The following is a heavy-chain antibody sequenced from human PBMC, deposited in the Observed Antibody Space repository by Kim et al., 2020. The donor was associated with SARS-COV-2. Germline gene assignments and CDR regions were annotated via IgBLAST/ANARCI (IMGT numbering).Heavy chain of an antibody. V-gene: IGHV1-18*01. D-gene: IGHD1-7*01. Sequence: ASVKVSCKASGYTFTSYGISWVRQAPGQGLEWMGWISAYNGNTNYAQKLQGRVTMTTDTSTSTAYMELRSLSSDDTAMYYCARGSYNWNSRDPYGMDIWGAGTTVTVCS. CDR1: GYTFTSYG. J-gene: IGHJ6*04. CDR2: ISAYNGNT. CDR3: ARGSYNWNSRDPYGMDI.